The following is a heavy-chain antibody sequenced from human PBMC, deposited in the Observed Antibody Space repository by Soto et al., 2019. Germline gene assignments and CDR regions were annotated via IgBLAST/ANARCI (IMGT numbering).Heavy chain of an antibody. D-gene: IGHD1-1*01. V-gene: IGHV6-1*01. Sequence: PSQTLSLTCAISGDSVSSNGAASNWIRQSPSRGLQWLGRTYYRSKWNNDYAVSVKSRITINPDTSKNQFSLQLNSVTPEDTAVYYCARGHAGTMDVWGQGTTVTVSS. CDR1: GDSVSSNGAA. CDR2: TYYRSKWNN. J-gene: IGHJ6*02. CDR3: ARGHAGTMDV.